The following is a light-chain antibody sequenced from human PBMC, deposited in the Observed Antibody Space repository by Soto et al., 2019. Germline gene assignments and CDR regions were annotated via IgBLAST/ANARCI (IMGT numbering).Light chain of an antibody. CDR2: GAS. J-gene: IGKJ2*01. CDR3: QQRSNWPYT. CDR1: QGISSY. V-gene: IGKV3D-11*01. Sequence: DIVMTQSPAALSLSPGDTVTLSCRASQGISSYLAWYQQKPGQGPNLLIYGASNRATGIPDRFSGSGSGTDFTLTISSLEPEDFAAYYCQQRSNWPYTFGQGTKLEIK.